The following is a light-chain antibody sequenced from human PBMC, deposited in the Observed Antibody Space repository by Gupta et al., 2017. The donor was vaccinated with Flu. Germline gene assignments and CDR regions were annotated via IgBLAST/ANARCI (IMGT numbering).Light chain of an antibody. J-gene: IGLJ3*02. CDR2: ENN. CDR1: SSNIGKNY. V-gene: IGLV1-51*02. Sequence: QSVLTQPPSVSAAPGQKVTISCSGRSSNIGKNYVSWYQQLPGTAPKLLILENNKRPSGIPDRFSGSESGTSATLGITGLQTGDEADYYCGTWDSSLSAWVFGGGTKLTVL. CDR3: GTWDSSLSAWV.